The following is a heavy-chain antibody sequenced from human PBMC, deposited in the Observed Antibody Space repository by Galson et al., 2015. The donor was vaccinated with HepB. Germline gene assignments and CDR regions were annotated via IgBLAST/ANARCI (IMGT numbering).Heavy chain of an antibody. Sequence: SVKVSCKASGYTFTGYYINWVRQAPGQGLEWMGWITPNSGATNYAQRFQGRVTMTRDTSISTAYMELSRLRSDDTAVYYCVRYRSGWPFDYWGQGTLVTVSS. CDR3: VRYRSGWPFDY. CDR2: ITPNSGAT. J-gene: IGHJ4*02. CDR1: GYTFTGYY. D-gene: IGHD6-19*01. V-gene: IGHV1-2*02.